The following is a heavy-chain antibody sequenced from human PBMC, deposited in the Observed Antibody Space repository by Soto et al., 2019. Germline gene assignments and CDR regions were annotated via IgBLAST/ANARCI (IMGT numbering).Heavy chain of an antibody. CDR3: ARDRRALAPFDGLAA. J-gene: IGHJ5*01. CDR1: GYTFTDYY. V-gene: IGHV1-2*06. D-gene: IGHD3-9*01. CDR2: IDPSSGGT. Sequence: ASVKVSCKVSGYTFTDYYIHWLRQAPGQGPEWMGRIDPSSGGTFYAQKFQGRVTMTSDASMTTGFLEVTSLTSDDAAVYYCARDRRALAPFDGLAAWGQGTPVT.